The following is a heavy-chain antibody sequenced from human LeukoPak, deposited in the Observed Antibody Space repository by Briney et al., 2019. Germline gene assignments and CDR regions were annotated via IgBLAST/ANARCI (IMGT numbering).Heavy chain of an antibody. Sequence: SETLSLTCAVYGGSFSGYYWSWIRQPPGKGLEWIGEINHSGSTNYYPSLKSRVTISVDTSKNQFSLKLSSVTAADTAVYYCARGSKYGDYVDYWGQGTLVTVSS. CDR3: ARGSKYGDYVDY. CDR2: INHSGST. V-gene: IGHV4-34*01. D-gene: IGHD4-17*01. CDR1: GGSFSGYY. J-gene: IGHJ4*02.